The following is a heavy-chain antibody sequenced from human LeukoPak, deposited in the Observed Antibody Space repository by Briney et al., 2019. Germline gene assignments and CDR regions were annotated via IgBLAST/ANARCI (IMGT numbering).Heavy chain of an antibody. Sequence: GGSLRLSCAASGFTFSSYAMSWVRQAPGKGLEWVSAISGSGGSTYYADSVKGRFTISRDNSENTLYLQMNSLRAEDTAVYYCAKSFSVVVGREYYFHYWGQGTLVTVSS. V-gene: IGHV3-23*01. CDR2: ISGSGGST. D-gene: IGHD3-22*01. CDR1: GFTFSSYA. CDR3: AKSFSVVVGREYYFHY. J-gene: IGHJ4*02.